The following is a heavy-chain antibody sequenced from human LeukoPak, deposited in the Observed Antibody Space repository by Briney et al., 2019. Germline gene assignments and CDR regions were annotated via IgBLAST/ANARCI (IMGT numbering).Heavy chain of an antibody. CDR2: ISAYNGNT. CDR3: ARDRNLDILTGYYSLDY. Sequence: GASVKVSCKASGYIFTDYYMHWVRQAPGQELGWMGRISAYNGNTNYAQKLQGRVTMTTDTSTSTAYMELRSLRSDDTAVYYCARDRNLDILTGYYSLDYWGQGTLVTVSS. J-gene: IGHJ4*02. D-gene: IGHD3-9*01. V-gene: IGHV1-18*04. CDR1: GYIFTDYY.